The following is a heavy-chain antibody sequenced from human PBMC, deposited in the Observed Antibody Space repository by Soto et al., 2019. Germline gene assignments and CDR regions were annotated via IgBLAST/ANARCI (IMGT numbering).Heavy chain of an antibody. D-gene: IGHD3-10*01. J-gene: IGHJ4*02. Sequence: QVQLQESGPGLVKPSGTLSLTCAVSGGSISSSNWWSWVRQPPGKGLQWMGEIYHSGSTNYIPSLNSRVTISVDKSRNQFSLKLSSVTAADTAVYYCARRWGEGRVDYWGQGTLVTVSS. V-gene: IGHV4-4*02. CDR2: IYHSGST. CDR3: ARRWGEGRVDY. CDR1: GGSISSSNW.